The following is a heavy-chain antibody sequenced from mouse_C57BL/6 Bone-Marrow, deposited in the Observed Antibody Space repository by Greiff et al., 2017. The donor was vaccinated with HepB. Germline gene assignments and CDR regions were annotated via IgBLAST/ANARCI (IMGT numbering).Heavy chain of an antibody. Sequence: VQLQQSGPELVKPGASVKISCKASGYAFSSSWMNWVKQRPGKGLEWIGRIYPGDGDTSYNGKFKGKATLTADKSSSTAYMQLSSLTSEDSAVYFCASHYYGSSWYAMDYWGQGTSVTVSS. CDR1: GYAFSSSW. D-gene: IGHD1-1*01. V-gene: IGHV1-82*01. CDR3: ASHYYGSSWYAMDY. J-gene: IGHJ4*01. CDR2: IYPGDGDT.